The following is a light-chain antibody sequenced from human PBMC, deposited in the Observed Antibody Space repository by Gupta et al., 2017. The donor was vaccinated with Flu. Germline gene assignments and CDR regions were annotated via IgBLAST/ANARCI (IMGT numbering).Light chain of an antibody. CDR2: GKN. V-gene: IGLV3-19*01. Sequence: SSELTQDPAVSVALGQTVRITCHGDSLTTYYATWYQQKPGQAPVLVIYGKNNRPSGIPDRFSGSNSGNTASPTITGAQAEDEADYYCNSRDSSGYRLVFGGGTKLTVL. CDR1: SLTTYY. CDR3: NSRDSSGYRLV. J-gene: IGLJ3*02.